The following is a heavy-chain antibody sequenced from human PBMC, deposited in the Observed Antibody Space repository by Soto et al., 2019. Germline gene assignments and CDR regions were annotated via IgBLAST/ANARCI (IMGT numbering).Heavy chain of an antibody. CDR1: GFTFSSYW. V-gene: IGHV3-7*01. D-gene: IGHD4-17*01. CDR3: ARDPYGDYSDY. J-gene: IGHJ4*02. Sequence: GGSLRLSCAASGFTFSSYWMSWVRQAPGRGLEWVANIKQDGSEKYYVDSVKGRFTISRDNAKNSLYLQMNSLRAEDTAVYYCARDPYGDYSDYWGQRTLVTVSS. CDR2: IKQDGSEK.